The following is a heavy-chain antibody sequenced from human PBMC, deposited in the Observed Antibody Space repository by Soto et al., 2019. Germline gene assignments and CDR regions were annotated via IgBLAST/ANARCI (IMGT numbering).Heavy chain of an antibody. CDR3: TTRVVVPAAIWWDAFDI. D-gene: IGHD2-2*01. J-gene: IGHJ3*02. Sequence: GGSLRLSCAASGFTFSNAWMSWVRQAPGKGLEWVGRIKSKTDGGTTDYAAPVKGRFTISRDDSKNALYLQMNSLKTEDTAVYYCTTRVVVPAAIWWDAFDIWGQGTMVTVSS. CDR1: GFTFSNAW. V-gene: IGHV3-15*01. CDR2: IKSKTDGGTT.